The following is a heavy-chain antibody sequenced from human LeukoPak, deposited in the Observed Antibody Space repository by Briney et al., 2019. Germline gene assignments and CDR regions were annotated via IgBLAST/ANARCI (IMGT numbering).Heavy chain of an antibody. V-gene: IGHV3-48*03. CDR2: ISSSGSTI. D-gene: IGHD1-26*01. CDR1: GFTFSSYE. J-gene: IGHJ4*02. Sequence: GGSLRLSCAASGFTFSSYEMNWVRQAPGKGLEWVSYISSSGSTIYYADSVKGRFTISRDNAKNSLCLQMNSLRAEDTAVYYCARDLVGATAFDYWGQGTLVTVSS. CDR3: ARDLVGATAFDY.